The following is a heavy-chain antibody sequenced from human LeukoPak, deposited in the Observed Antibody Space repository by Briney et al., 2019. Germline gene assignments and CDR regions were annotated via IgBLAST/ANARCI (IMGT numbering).Heavy chain of an antibody. J-gene: IGHJ3*02. D-gene: IGHD5-18*01. CDR3: TRVFLGYHAFDI. CDR1: GFTFGDYA. Sequence: GGSLRLSCTASGFTFGDYAMSWVRQAPGKGLEWVGFIRSKAYGGTTEYAASVKGRFTISRDDSKSIAYLQMNSLKTEDTAVYYCTRVFLGYHAFDIWGQGTMVTVSS. CDR2: IRSKAYGGTT. V-gene: IGHV3-49*04.